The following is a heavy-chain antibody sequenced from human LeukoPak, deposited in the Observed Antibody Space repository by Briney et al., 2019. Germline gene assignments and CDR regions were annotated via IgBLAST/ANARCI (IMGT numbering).Heavy chain of an antibody. D-gene: IGHD1-26*01. J-gene: IGHJ4*02. CDR3: AIDSWELRGY. V-gene: IGHV3-7*01. Sequence: GGSLRLSCAASGFTFSRYWMRWVRQAPGKGLEWVANIKEDGSEKYYVDSVKGRFTISRDNAKNSLYPQMNSLRADDTAVYYCAIDSWELRGYWGQGTLVTVSS. CDR2: IKEDGSEK. CDR1: GFTFSRYW.